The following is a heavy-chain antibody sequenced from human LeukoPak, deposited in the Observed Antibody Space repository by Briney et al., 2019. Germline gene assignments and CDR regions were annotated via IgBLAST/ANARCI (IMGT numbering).Heavy chain of an antibody. Sequence: PGGSLRLSCAASEFTFNNYGMSWVRQAPGKVLEWVSSISSSSSYIYYADSVKGRFTISRDNAKNSLYLQMNSLRAEDTAVYYCARQGAGYDEPIDYWGQGTLVTVSS. D-gene: IGHD5-12*01. V-gene: IGHV3-21*01. CDR3: ARQGAGYDEPIDY. CDR1: EFTFNNYG. CDR2: ISSSSSYI. J-gene: IGHJ4*02.